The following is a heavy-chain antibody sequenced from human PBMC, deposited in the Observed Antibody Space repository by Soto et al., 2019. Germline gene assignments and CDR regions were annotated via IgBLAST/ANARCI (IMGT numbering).Heavy chain of an antibody. V-gene: IGHV3-21*01. CDR2: ISSSSSYI. J-gene: IGHJ4*02. CDR3: ARDDYDSREFDY. CDR1: GFTFSSYS. Sequence: GGSLRLSCAASGFTFSSYSMNWVRQAPGKGLEWVSSISSSSSYIYYADSVKGRFTISRDNAKNSLYLQMNSLRAEDTAVYYCARDDYDSREFDYWGQGTLVTVSS. D-gene: IGHD3-22*01.